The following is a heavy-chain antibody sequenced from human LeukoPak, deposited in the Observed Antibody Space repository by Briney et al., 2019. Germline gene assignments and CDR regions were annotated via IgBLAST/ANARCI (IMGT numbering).Heavy chain of an antibody. CDR2: INHSGST. D-gene: IGHD6-19*01. V-gene: IGHV4-34*01. Sequence: PSETLSLTCAVYGGSFSGYYWSWIRQPPGKGLEWIGEINHSGSTNYNPSLKSRVTISVDTSKNQFSLKLSSVTAADTAVYYCARAIAVAGNIDYWGQGTLVTVSS. CDR3: ARAIAVAGNIDY. J-gene: IGHJ4*02. CDR1: GGSFSGYY.